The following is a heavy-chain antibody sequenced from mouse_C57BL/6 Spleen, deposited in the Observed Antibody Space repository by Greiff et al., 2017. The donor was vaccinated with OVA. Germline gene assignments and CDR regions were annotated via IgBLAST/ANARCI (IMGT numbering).Heavy chain of an antibody. V-gene: IGHV1-55*01. Sequence: VQLQQSGPELVKPGASVKMSCKASGYTFTSYWITWVKQRPGQGLEWIGDIYPGSGSTNYNEKFKSKATLTVDTSSSTAYMQLSSLTSEDSAVYYCARRDYGSSSYWGQGTTLTVSS. J-gene: IGHJ2*01. CDR1: GYTFTSYW. CDR2: IYPGSGST. D-gene: IGHD1-1*01. CDR3: ARRDYGSSSY.